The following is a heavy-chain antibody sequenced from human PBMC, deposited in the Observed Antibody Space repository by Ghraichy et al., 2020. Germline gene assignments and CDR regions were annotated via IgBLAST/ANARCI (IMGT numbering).Heavy chain of an antibody. V-gene: IGHV4-34*01. Sequence: SQTRSLTCAVYGGSFSGYYWSWIRQPPGKGLEWIGEINHSGSTNYNPSLKSRVTISVDTSKNQFSLKLSSVTAADTAVYYCARTLRDYWGQGTLVTVSS. J-gene: IGHJ4*02. CDR1: GGSFSGYY. CDR2: INHSGST. CDR3: ARTLRDY.